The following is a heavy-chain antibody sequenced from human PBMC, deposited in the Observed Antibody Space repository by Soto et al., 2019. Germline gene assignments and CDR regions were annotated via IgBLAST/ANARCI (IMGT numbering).Heavy chain of an antibody. Sequence: SETLSLTCAVFGGSFSGYYWSWIRQPPGKGLEWIGEINHSGSTNYNPSLKSRVTISVDTSKNQFSLKLSSVTAADTAVYYCARGGYYDNTWGKLSHYGLDVWGQGTSVTVSS. CDR2: INHSGST. J-gene: IGHJ6*02. V-gene: IGHV4-34*01. CDR1: GGSFSGYY. D-gene: IGHD3-16*01. CDR3: ARGGYYDNTWGKLSHYGLDV.